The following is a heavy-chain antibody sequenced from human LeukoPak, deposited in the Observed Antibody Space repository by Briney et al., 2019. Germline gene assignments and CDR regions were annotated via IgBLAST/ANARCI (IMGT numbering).Heavy chain of an antibody. V-gene: IGHV3-23*01. D-gene: IGHD3-22*01. CDR2: ISGSGGST. CDR3: ARGDYDSSGYLYYFDP. CDR1: GFTFSSYA. J-gene: IGHJ4*02. Sequence: GGSLRLSCAASGFTFSSYAMSWVRQAPGKGLEWVSTISGSGGSTYYADSVKGRFTISRDNSKNTLYLQMNSLRAEDTAVYYCARGDYDSSGYLYYFDPWGQGTPVTVSS.